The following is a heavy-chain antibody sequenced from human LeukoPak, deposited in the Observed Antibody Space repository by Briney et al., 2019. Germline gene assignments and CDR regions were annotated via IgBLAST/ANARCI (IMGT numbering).Heavy chain of an antibody. J-gene: IGHJ4*02. CDR1: GFTFSTFA. D-gene: IGHD2-8*02. V-gene: IGHV3-23*01. CDR3: VTYRQVLLPFES. CDR2: IFPSGGEI. Sequence: GGSLRLSCVASGFTFSTFAMIWVRQPPGKGLEWASSIFPSGGEIHYADSVRGRFTISRDNSKSTLSLQMNSLRVEDTAIYYCVTYRQVLLPFESWGQGTLVTVSS.